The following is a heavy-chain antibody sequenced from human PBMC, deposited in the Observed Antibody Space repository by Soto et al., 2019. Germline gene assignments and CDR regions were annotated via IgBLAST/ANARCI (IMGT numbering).Heavy chain of an antibody. CDR3: AVVYFCYWGVGSCPYRWFDP. V-gene: IGHV1-18*01. J-gene: IGHJ5*02. CDR2: ISAYNGNT. Sequence: ASVKVSCKASGYTFTSYGISWVRQAPGQGLEWMGWISAYNGNTNYAQKLQGRVTMTTDTSTSTAYMELRSLRSDDTAVYYCAVVYFCYWGVGSCPYRWFDPWGQGTLVTVSS. D-gene: IGHD2-15*01. CDR1: GYTFTSYG.